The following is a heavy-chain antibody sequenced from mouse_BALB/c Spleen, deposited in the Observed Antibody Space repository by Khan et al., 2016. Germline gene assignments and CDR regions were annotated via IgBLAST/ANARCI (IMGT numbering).Heavy chain of an antibody. Sequence: EVQLQESGPVLVKPGTSVKMSCKASGYTFTPYIIHWAKQKPGQGLEWIGYVNPYTDGIQHNEKFKHKATLTSDKSSSTAYMDLSSLTSDDSAVYYCASGDYWGKCTTLTVAS. V-gene: IGHV1S136*01. CDR3: ASGDY. J-gene: IGHJ2*01. CDR1: GYTFTPYI. CDR2: VNPYTDGI.